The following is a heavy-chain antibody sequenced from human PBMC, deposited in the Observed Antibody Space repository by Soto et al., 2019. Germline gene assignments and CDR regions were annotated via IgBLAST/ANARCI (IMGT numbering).Heavy chain of an antibody. CDR1: GFSFEIYW. J-gene: IGHJ4*02. Sequence: GGSLRLSCAASGFSFEIYWMGWVRQAPGKGLEWVANISPDGSGEYYLDSVKGRFTISRDNAKNSVYLQMNSLVGDDTAVYYCARENWFFDYWGQGTPVTVSS. V-gene: IGHV3-7*01. CDR3: ARENWFFDY. CDR2: ISPDGSGE. D-gene: IGHD3-10*01.